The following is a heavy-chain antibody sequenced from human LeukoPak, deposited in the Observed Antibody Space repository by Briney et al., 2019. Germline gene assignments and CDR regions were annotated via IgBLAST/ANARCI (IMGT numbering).Heavy chain of an antibody. Sequence: GGSLRLSCVASGFTFSNFGVHWVRQAPGKGLEWVAVVSYNGHYEYYGESVKGRFTISRDNSRNTVSLQMDNLRIEDTAVYYCVRGGSPPTSTWSLDEWGQGTLVSVYS. CDR3: VRGGSPPTSTWSLDE. J-gene: IGHJ4*02. D-gene: IGHD1-26*01. CDR1: GFTFSNFG. CDR2: VSYNGHYE. V-gene: IGHV3-30*03.